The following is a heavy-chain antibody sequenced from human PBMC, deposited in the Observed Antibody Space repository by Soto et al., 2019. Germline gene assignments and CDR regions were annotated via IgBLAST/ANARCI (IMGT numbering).Heavy chain of an antibody. D-gene: IGHD6-13*01. Sequence: SETLSLTCTVSGGSIRTYYWSWIRQSPGKRLEWIGYIYHSGSTDYNPSLRSRVTISVDTSKNQFSLKLNSVTAAGTAVYYCARHAVEGYSSTWFNYWGRGTRVTVSS. V-gene: IGHV4-59*08. J-gene: IGHJ4*02. CDR3: ARHAVEGYSSTWFNY. CDR1: GGSIRTYY. CDR2: IYHSGST.